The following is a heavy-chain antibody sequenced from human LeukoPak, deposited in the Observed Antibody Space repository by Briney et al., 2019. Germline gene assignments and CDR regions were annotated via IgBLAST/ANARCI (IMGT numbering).Heavy chain of an antibody. CDR3: AGDYGDYVPRY. D-gene: IGHD4-17*01. CDR1: GGSISSYY. CDR2: IYYSGST. J-gene: IGHJ4*02. Sequence: SETLSLTCTVSGGSISSYYWSWIRQPPGKGLEWIGYIYYSGSTNYNPSLKSRVTISVDMSKNQFSLKLSSVTAADTAVYYCAGDYGDYVPRYWGQGTLVTVSS. V-gene: IGHV4-59*01.